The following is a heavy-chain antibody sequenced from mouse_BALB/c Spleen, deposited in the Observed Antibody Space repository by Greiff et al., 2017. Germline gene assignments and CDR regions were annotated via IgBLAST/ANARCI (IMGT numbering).Heavy chain of an antibody. J-gene: IGHJ4*01. CDR1: GYSFTSYW. V-gene: IGHV1-74*01. CDR3: AGAYYGNYDYAMDY. D-gene: IGHD2-10*01. Sequence: QVQLQQSGPQLVRPGASVKISCKASGYSFTSYWMHWVKQRPGQGLEWIGMIDPSDSETRLNQKFKDKATLTVDKSSSTAYMQLSSPTSEDSAVYYCAGAYYGNYDYAMDYWGQGTSVTVSS. CDR2: IDPSDSET.